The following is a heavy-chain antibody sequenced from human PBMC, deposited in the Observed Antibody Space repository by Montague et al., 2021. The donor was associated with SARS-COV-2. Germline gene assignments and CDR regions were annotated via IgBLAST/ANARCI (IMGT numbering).Heavy chain of an antibody. CDR2: IYSGGST. J-gene: IGHJ4*02. CDR1: GFTVSSNY. CDR3: ARGYYDSSGYYATVVVH. Sequence: SLRLSCAASGFTVSSNYMSWVRQAPGKGLEWVSVIYSGGSTYYTDSGKGRFTISRDNSKNTLYLQMNSLRAEDTAVYYCARGYYDSSGYYATVVVHWGQGTLVPVSS. V-gene: IGHV3-66*01. D-gene: IGHD3-22*01.